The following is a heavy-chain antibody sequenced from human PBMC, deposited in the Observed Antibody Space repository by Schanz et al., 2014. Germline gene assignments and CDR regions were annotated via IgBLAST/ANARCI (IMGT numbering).Heavy chain of an antibody. CDR2: ISGNGGST. Sequence: EARLVESGGGLVEPGGSLRLSCAASGFTFTTNAMSWVRQPPGKGLEWVSAISGNGGSTYFADSVKGRFTISRDNSDNPLFLQMNSLRAEDTAVYYCAKVREWWPYYFDYWGQGTLVTVSS. V-gene: IGHV3-23*04. J-gene: IGHJ4*02. CDR1: GFTFTTNA. CDR3: AKVREWWPYYFDY. D-gene: IGHD2-15*01.